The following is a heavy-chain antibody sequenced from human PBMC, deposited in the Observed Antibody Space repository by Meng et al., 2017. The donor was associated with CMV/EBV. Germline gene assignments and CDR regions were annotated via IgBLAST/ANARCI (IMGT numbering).Heavy chain of an antibody. Sequence: ASVKVSCKASGYTFTGYYMHWVRQAPGQGLEWMGWINPNSGGTNYAQKFQGRVTMTRDTSISTAYMELSRLRSDDTAVYYCARDPPVRSYYDFWSGFYLQNYYYGMDVWGQGTTVTV. J-gene: IGHJ6*02. CDR3: ARDPPVRSYYDFWSGFYLQNYYYGMDV. D-gene: IGHD3-3*01. CDR1: GYTFTGYY. CDR2: INPNSGGT. V-gene: IGHV1-2*02.